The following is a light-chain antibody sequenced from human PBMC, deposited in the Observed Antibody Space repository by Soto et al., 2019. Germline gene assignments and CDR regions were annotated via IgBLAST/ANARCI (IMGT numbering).Light chain of an antibody. V-gene: IGLV2-14*01. CDR3: SSYTSSSTLCV. CDR2: EVS. CDR1: SSDVGGYNY. Sequence: QSVRRQPASVSGSPGQSITISCTGTSSDVGGYNYVSWYQQHPGKAPKLMIYEVSNRPSGVSNRFSGSKSGNKASLTISGLQAEDEADYYCSSYTSSSTLCVFGTGTKVTVL. J-gene: IGLJ1*01.